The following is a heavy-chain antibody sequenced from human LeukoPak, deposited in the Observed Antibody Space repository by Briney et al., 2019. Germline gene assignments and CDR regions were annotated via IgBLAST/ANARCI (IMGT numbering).Heavy chain of an antibody. D-gene: IGHD4-17*01. J-gene: IGHJ3*02. CDR2: IYYSGST. V-gene: IGHV4-59*01. Sequence: PSETLSLTCTVSGGSISSYYWSWIRQPPGKGLEWIGYIYYSGSTNYNPSLKSRVTISVDTSKNQFSLKLSSVTAADTAVYYCARGPTTVTREAFDIWGQGTMVTVSS. CDR3: ARGPTTVTREAFDI. CDR1: GGSISSYY.